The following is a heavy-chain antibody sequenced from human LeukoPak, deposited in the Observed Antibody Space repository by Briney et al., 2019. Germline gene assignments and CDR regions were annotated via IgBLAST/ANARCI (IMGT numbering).Heavy chain of an antibody. J-gene: IGHJ5*02. D-gene: IGHD1-26*01. CDR3: ARDHRIVGATPSWFDP. Sequence: ASVKVSCKASGYTFTGYYMHWVRQAPGQGLEWMGWINPNSGGTNYAQKFQGRVTMTRDTSISTAYMVLSRLRSDDTAVYYCARDHRIVGATPSWFDPWGQGTLVTVSS. CDR1: GYTFTGYY. CDR2: INPNSGGT. V-gene: IGHV1-2*02.